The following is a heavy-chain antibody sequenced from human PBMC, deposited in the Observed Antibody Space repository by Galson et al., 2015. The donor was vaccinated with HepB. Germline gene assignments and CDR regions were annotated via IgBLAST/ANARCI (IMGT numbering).Heavy chain of an antibody. CDR3: ARDPSGSSWPPNSYYYGMDV. CDR1: GYTFTSYG. Sequence: SVKVSCKASGYTFTSYGISWVRQAPGQGLEWMGWISAYNGNTNYAQKLQGRVTMTTDTSTSTAYMELRSLRSDDTAVYYCARDPSGSSWPPNSYYYGMDVWGQGTTVTVSS. V-gene: IGHV1-18*04. J-gene: IGHJ6*02. CDR2: ISAYNGNT. D-gene: IGHD6-13*01.